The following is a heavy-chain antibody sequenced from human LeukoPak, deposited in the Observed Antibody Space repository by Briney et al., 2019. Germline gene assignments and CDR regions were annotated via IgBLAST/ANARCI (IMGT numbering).Heavy chain of an antibody. J-gene: IGHJ4*02. V-gene: IGHV3-23*01. CDR2: ISASGGST. Sequence: PGGSLRLSCAASGFTFSTYGMSWVRQAPGKGLEWFSGISASGGSTNYADSVKGRFTISRDNSKNTLYLQMNSLRAEDTAVYYCAKLTMIVPQGDFDYWGQGTLVTVSS. D-gene: IGHD3-22*01. CDR3: AKLTMIVPQGDFDY. CDR1: GFTFSTYG.